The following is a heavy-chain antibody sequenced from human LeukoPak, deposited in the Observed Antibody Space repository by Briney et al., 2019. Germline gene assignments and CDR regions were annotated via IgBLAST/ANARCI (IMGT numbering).Heavy chain of an antibody. CDR2: ISGSGGNT. CDR3: AKGKGTNWYASLDY. V-gene: IGHV3-23*01. D-gene: IGHD2-2*01. Sequence: AGGSLRLSCVFSGFTFDNYGMTWVRQAPGKGLGWVSSISGSGGNTYYAASVKGRFTISRDNSKNTVCLLMNNMRTEDSAVYHCAKGKGTNWYASLDYWGRGTLVTVSS. CDR1: GFTFDNYG. J-gene: IGHJ4*02.